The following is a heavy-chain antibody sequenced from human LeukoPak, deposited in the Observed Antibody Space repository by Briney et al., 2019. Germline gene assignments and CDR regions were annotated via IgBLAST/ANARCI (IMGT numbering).Heavy chain of an antibody. D-gene: IGHD3-22*01. CDR3: ARGLYYYDSSVGAFDI. Sequence: ASVKVSCKASGYTFTSYYMHWVRRAPGQGLEWMGIINPSGGSTSYAQKFQGRVTMTRDTSTSTVHMELSSLRSEDTAVYYCARGLYYYDSSVGAFDIWGQGTMVTVSS. CDR1: GYTFTSYY. CDR2: INPSGGST. J-gene: IGHJ3*02. V-gene: IGHV1-46*01.